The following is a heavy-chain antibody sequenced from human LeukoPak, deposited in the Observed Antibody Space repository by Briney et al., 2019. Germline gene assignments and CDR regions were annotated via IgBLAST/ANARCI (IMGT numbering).Heavy chain of an antibody. CDR1: GDSISINSAA. D-gene: IGHD5-12*01. J-gene: IGHJ5*02. CDR2: TYYRSKWYN. CDR3: AGTRATFSWFDP. V-gene: IGHV6-1*01. Sequence: SQTLSLTCAISGDSISINSAAWNWIRQSPSRGLEWLGRTYYRSKWYNDYAVSVKSRITINPDTSKNQFSLQLNSVTPEDTAVYYCAGTRATFSWFDPWGQGTLVTVSS.